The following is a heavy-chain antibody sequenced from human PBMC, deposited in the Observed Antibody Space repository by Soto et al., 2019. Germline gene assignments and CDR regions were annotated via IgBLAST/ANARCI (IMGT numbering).Heavy chain of an antibody. Sequence: PGESLKISCAASGFTLSNYAVNWVRQAPGKGLEWVSYISSDSRYIYHGDSGKGRFTISRDNARNSVYLQMNSLRDEDTAVYYCARIKLVDFFFINVDVYDKDVWGQGTPVTVSS. D-gene: IGHD2-15*01. J-gene: IGHJ6*02. CDR2: ISSDSRYI. CDR1: GFTLSNYA. CDR3: ARIKLVDFFFINVDVYDKDV. V-gene: IGHV3-21*01.